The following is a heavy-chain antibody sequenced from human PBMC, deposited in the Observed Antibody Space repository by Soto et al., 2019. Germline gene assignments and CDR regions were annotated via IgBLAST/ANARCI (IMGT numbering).Heavy chain of an antibody. CDR2: SRSKTDGGTT. D-gene: IGHD3-16*01. CDR3: AKDFMTNWFDP. Sequence: EVQLVESGGGLVKPGGSLRVSCTASGFTFTNAWMSWVRQAPGKGLEWVGRSRSKTDGGTTDYAAPVKGRFTISRDDSKNTLYLQMNSLRAEDTAVYYCAKDFMTNWFDPWGQGTLVTVSS. CDR1: GFTFTNAW. J-gene: IGHJ5*02. V-gene: IGHV3-15*01.